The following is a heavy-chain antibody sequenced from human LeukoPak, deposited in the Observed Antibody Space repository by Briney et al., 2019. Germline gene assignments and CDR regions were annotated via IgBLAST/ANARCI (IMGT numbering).Heavy chain of an antibody. CDR3: ARDHLDIVVVPAYYYGMDV. J-gene: IGHJ6*02. D-gene: IGHD2-2*03. V-gene: IGHV3-21*01. CDR2: ISSSSSYI. Sequence: GGSLRLSCAASGFTFSSYSMNWVRQAPGKGLEWVSSISSSSSYIYYADSVKGRFTISRDNAKNSLYLQMNSLRAEDTAVYYCARDHLDIVVVPAYYYGMDVWGQGTTVTVSS. CDR1: GFTFSSYS.